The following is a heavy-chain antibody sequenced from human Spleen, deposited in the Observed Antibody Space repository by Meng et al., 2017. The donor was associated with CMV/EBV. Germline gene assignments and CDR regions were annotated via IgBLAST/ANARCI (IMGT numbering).Heavy chain of an antibody. V-gene: IGHV4-59*01. J-gene: IGHJ4*02. D-gene: IGHD3-10*01. CDR1: GGSFSKYY. CDR3: ARGRQRSYIFKHFEY. Sequence: SGTLTLTCTGSGGSFSKYYWRWIRQPPGKGLEWIGYIYYSGSTNYNPSLKSRVNISLDTSKNQFSLKLSSVTAADTALDYGARGRQRSYIFKHFEYWGQGTLVTVSS. CDR2: IYYSGST.